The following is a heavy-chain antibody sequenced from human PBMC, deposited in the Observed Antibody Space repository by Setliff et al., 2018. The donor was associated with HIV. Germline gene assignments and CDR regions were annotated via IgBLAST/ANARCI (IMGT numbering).Heavy chain of an antibody. J-gene: IGHJ4*02. CDR1: GGSFSGYY. CDR3: ARGRVDSRLWGYLDY. V-gene: IGHV4-34*09. CDR2: INHSGST. Sequence: PSETLSLTCAVYGGSFSGYYWSWIRQPPGKGLEWIGEINHSGSTNYNPSLKSRVTISLDTSKNQFSLRLTSVTAADTAVYYCARGRVDSRLWGYLDYWGQGRLVTVSS. D-gene: IGHD3-22*01.